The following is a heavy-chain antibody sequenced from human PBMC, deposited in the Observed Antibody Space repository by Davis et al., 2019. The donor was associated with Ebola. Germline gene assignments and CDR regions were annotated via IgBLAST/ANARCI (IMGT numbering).Heavy chain of an antibody. J-gene: IGHJ3*02. D-gene: IGHD4-17*01. CDR1: GYSFTSYW. CDR2: IYPGDSDT. V-gene: IGHV5-51*01. Sequence: GESLKISCKGSGYSFTSYWIGWVRQMPGKGLEWMGIIYPGDSDTRYSPSFRGQVTISADKSISTAYLQWSSLKASDTAMYYCARLGTSSVTTSRAFDIWGQGTMVTVSS. CDR3: ARLGTSSVTTSRAFDI.